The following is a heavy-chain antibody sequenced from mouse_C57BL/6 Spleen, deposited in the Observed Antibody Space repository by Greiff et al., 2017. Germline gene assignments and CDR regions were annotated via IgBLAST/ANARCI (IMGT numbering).Heavy chain of an antibody. CDR1: GYTFTEYT. CDR2: FYPGSGSI. V-gene: IGHV1-62-2*01. D-gene: IGHD3-3*01. Sequence: VRVVESGAELVKPGASVKLSCKASGYTFTEYTIHWVKQRSGQGLEWIGWFYPGSGSIKYNEKFKDKATLTADKSSSTVYMELSRLTSEDSAVYFCARHEDRKGVDVYFDYWGQGTTLTVSS. J-gene: IGHJ2*01. CDR3: ARHEDRKGVDVYFDY.